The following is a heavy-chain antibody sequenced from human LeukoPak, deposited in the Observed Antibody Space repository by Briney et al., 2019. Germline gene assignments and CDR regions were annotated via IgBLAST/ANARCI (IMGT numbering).Heavy chain of an antibody. V-gene: IGHV4-38-2*02. CDR2: IHHSGST. J-gene: IGHJ4*02. D-gene: IGHD4-17*01. Sequence: SETLSLTCTVSGYSISRGYYWGWIRQPPGKGLEGIGNIHHSGSTYYTPSLKSRDTISVDTSKNQLSLKLSSVTAADTDVYYCARDSTVTTGVVEYWGEGTLVTVSS. CDR3: ARDSTVTTGVVEY. CDR1: GYSISRGYY.